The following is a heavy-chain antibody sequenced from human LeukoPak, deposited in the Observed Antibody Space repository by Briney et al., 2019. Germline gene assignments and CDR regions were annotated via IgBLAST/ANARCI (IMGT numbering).Heavy chain of an antibody. CDR3: ARRRWLQSFDY. D-gene: IGHD5-24*01. CDR2: INHSGST. V-gene: IGHV4-34*01. Sequence: SETLSITCAVYGGSFSGYYWSWIRQPSGKGLEWIGEINHSGSTNYNPSLKSRVTISVDTSKNQFSLKLSSVTAADTAVYYCARRRWLQSFDYWGQGTLVTVSS. J-gene: IGHJ4*02. CDR1: GGSFSGYY.